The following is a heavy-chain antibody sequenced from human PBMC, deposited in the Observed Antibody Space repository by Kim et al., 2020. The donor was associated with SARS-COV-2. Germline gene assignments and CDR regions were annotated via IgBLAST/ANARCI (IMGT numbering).Heavy chain of an antibody. V-gene: IGHV6-1*01. D-gene: IGHD3-16*01. J-gene: IGHJ6*02. CDR2: TCYRSKWFN. CDR3: ANGGSGLGGMNV. CDR1: GDSVSSNNAA. Sequence: SQTLSLTCAISGDSVSSNNAAWNWIRQSPSRGLEWLGRTCYRSKWFNDYALSVKSRITINPDTSKNHFSLQLSSVTPEDTAVYYCANGGSGLGGMNVWGQGTTVTVSS.